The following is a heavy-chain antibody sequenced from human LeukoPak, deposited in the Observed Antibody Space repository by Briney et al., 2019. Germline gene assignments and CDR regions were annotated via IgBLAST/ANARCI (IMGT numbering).Heavy chain of an antibody. D-gene: IGHD6-19*01. CDR3: ARAAGSGLIDY. Sequence: SETLSLTCAVSGGSISSSNWWSWVRQPPGMGLGWIGSIYYSGNTYYNPSLKSRVTISLDTSKNQFSLNLNSVTAADTALYFCARAAGSGLIDYWGQGILVIVSS. J-gene: IGHJ4*02. V-gene: IGHV4-4*02. CDR2: IYYSGNT. CDR1: GGSISSSNW.